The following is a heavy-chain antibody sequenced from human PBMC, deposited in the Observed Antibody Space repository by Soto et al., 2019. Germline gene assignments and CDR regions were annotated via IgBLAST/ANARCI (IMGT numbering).Heavy chain of an antibody. Sequence: WVKGSFKSFRGPFSSYAISLVRPAPGQGLEWMGGTIPIFARANYAQKFQGRVTTTADESTSTAYIELSSLRSEDTAVYYCARVTSVVMGHGMDVWGQGTTVTVSS. D-gene: IGHD2-15*01. J-gene: IGHJ6*02. CDR2: TIPIFARA. V-gene: IGHV1-69*01. CDR3: ARVTSVVMGHGMDV. CDR1: RGPFSSYA.